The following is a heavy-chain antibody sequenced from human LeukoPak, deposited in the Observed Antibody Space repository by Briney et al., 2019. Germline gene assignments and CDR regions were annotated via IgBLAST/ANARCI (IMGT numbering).Heavy chain of an antibody. D-gene: IGHD5-18*01. Sequence: GASVKVSCKASGYTFTSYGISWVRQAPGQGLEWMGWINAYNGNTNYAQKLQGRVTMTRDTSTSTVYMELSSLRSEDTAVYYCARGPGGYSNYMDVWGKGTTVTVSS. CDR1: GYTFTSYG. V-gene: IGHV1-18*01. CDR2: INAYNGNT. CDR3: ARGPGGYSNYMDV. J-gene: IGHJ6*03.